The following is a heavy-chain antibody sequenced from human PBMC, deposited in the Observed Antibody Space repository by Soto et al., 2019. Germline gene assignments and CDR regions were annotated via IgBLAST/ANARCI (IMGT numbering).Heavy chain of an antibody. D-gene: IGHD2-2*01. CDR3: AIGGIVVVPAAQVLDYYYGMDV. Sequence: VSVKVSFKASGYTFTGYYMHWLRQAPGQGLEWMGWINPNSGGTNYAQKFQGWVTMTRDTSISTAYMELSRLRSDDTAVYYCAIGGIVVVPAAQVLDYYYGMDVWGQGTTVTVSS. V-gene: IGHV1-2*04. CDR1: GYTFTGYY. J-gene: IGHJ6*02. CDR2: INPNSGGT.